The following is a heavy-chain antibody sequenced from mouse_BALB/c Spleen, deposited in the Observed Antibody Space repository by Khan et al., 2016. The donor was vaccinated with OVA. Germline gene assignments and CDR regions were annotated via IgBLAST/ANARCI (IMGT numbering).Heavy chain of an antibody. V-gene: IGHV9-3-1*01. CDR2: INTSTGEP. Sequence: QIQLVQSGPELKKPGETVKISCKASGYTFTNYGMNWVRQAPGKGLKWMGWINTSTGEPTYADDFRGRFAFSLETSASPAYLQINNLKDEDTATYCCARVGYSGTMDYWGQGTSVTGSS. CDR3: ARVGYSGTMDY. CDR1: GYTFTNYG. J-gene: IGHJ4*01. D-gene: IGHD2-14*01.